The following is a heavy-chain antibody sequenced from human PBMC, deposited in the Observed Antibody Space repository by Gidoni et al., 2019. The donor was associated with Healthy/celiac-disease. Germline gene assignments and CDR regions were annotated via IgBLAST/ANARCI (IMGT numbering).Heavy chain of an antibody. CDR3: ARVNGYCSSTSCYGDAFDI. D-gene: IGHD2-2*03. CDR1: GFTFSSYS. Sequence: EVQPVESGGGLVQPGESLRLSCAASGFTFSSYSMNWVRQAPGKGLEWVSYISSSSSTIYYADSVKGRFTISRDNAKNSLYLQMNSLGDEDTAVYYCARVNGYCSSTSCYGDAFDIWGQGTMVTVSS. CDR2: ISSSSSTI. V-gene: IGHV3-48*02. J-gene: IGHJ3*02.